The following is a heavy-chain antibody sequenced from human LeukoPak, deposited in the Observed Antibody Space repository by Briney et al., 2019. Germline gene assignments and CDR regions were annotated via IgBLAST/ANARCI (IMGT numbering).Heavy chain of an antibody. Sequence: SETLSLTCTVSGGAISSSGYYWGWIRPPPGKGLEWIGTVYYTGSTYYNPSLKSRVTISEDTSRNQFSLKLNSVTAADTAVYYCARGSGTYYYDSGGYLNWFDPWGQGILVTVSS. J-gene: IGHJ5*02. V-gene: IGHV4-39*01. D-gene: IGHD3-22*01. CDR3: ARGSGTYYYDSGGYLNWFDP. CDR2: VYYTGST. CDR1: GGAISSSGYY.